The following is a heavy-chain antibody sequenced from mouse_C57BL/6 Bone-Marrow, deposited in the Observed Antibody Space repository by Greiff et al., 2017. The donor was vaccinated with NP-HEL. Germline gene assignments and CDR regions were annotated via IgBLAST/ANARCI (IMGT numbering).Heavy chain of an antibody. CDR1: GYTFTDYY. CDR3: ARGWWLVWYFEV. CDR2: IFPASGST. J-gene: IGHJ1*03. Sequence: QVQLQQSGPELVKPGASVKISCKASGYTFTDYYINWVKQRPGQGLEWIGWIFPASGSTYYPEKFKGKATLTVDKSSSTSYMLLSSLTSEDSAFYVCARGWWLVWYFEVWGTGTTVTVSS. D-gene: IGHD1-1*02. V-gene: IGHV1-75*01.